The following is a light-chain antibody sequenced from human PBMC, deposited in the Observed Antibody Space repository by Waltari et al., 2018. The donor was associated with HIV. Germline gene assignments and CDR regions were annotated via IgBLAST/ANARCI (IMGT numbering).Light chain of an antibody. CDR1: SSNIGHNF. J-gene: IGLJ2*01. CDR2: NKN. CDR3: GTWDSSLSGVV. V-gene: IGLV1-51*01. Sequence: QSVLTQPPSVSAAPGQTVTNSRSGSSSNIGHNFVSWNKQLPGAAPQPLIYNKNNRPSGIPDVFSGAKSGTSATLGITGLQTRDEADYYCGTWDSSLSGVVFGGGTKLTVL.